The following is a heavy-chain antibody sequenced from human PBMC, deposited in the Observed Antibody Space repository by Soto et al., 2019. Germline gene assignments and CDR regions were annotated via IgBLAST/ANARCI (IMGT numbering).Heavy chain of an antibody. V-gene: IGHV1-24*01. Sequence: ASVKVSCKVSGYTLTELSMHWVRQAPGKGLEWMGGFDPEDGETIYAQKFQGRVTMTEDTSTDTAYMELSSLRSEDTAVYSCATGCSSTSCCPGAYWGQGTLVTVSS. CDR1: GYTLTELS. D-gene: IGHD2-2*01. J-gene: IGHJ4*02. CDR3: ATGCSSTSCCPGAY. CDR2: FDPEDGET.